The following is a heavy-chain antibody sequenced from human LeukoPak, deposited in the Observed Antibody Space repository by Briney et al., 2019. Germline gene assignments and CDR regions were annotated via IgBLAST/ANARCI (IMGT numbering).Heavy chain of an antibody. J-gene: IGHJ4*02. CDR1: GFTFSNAW. V-gene: IGHV3-15*01. D-gene: IGHD1-1*01. Sequence: KAGGSLRLSCAASGFTFSNAWMSWVRQAPGKGLEWVGRIKNKADGGTTAYAAPVKGRFTISRDDSKSTLYLQMNSLKTEDSAVYYCTSHDWKWGQGTLVTVSS. CDR2: IKNKADGGTT. CDR3: TSHDWK.